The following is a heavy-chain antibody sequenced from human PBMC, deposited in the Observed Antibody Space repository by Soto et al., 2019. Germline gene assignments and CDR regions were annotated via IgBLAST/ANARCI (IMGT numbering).Heavy chain of an antibody. J-gene: IGHJ2*01. D-gene: IGHD2-8*01. CDR1: GGSINGGVHS. CDR3: ARDIMPLTNDWYFDL. V-gene: IGHV4-30-4*01. Sequence: HVQQQDSGPGLVKPAEILSLTCTVSGGSINGGVHSWSWIREPPGKGLEWIGHVFDSGSTYYSPSLKSRLTTSVDTSKNQSSLRLSSVTAADTAVYYCARDIMPLTNDWYFDLWGRGTLVTVSS. CDR2: VFDSGST.